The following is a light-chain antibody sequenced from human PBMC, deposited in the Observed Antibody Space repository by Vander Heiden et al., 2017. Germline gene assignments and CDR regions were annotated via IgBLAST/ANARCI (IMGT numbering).Light chain of an antibody. J-gene: IGLJ2*01. CDR2: EVS. Sequence: QSALTQPASVSGSPGQSITTSCTGTSSDVGGYNYVSWYQQHRGKAPKLMIYEVSNRPSGVSNRFSGSKSGNTASLTISGLQAEDEADYYCSSYTSSSTLDVVFGGGTELTVL. CDR3: SSYTSSSTLDVV. CDR1: SSDVGGYNY. V-gene: IGLV2-14*01.